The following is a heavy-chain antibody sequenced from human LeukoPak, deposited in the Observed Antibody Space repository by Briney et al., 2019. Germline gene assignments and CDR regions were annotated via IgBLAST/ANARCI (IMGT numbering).Heavy chain of an antibody. Sequence: ASVKVSCKASGYTFTSYGISWVRQAPGQGLEWMGWISAYNGNTNYAQKLQGRVTMTTDPSTSTAYMELRSLRSDDTAVYYCARVSAAVNWFDPWGQGTLVTVSS. J-gene: IGHJ5*02. D-gene: IGHD6-13*01. CDR3: ARVSAAVNWFDP. CDR1: GYTFTSYG. CDR2: ISAYNGNT. V-gene: IGHV1-18*01.